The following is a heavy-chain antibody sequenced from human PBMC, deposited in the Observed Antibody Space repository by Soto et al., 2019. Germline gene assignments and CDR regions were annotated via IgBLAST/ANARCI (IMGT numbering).Heavy chain of an antibody. D-gene: IGHD3-10*01. V-gene: IGHV1-3*01. J-gene: IGHJ5*02. Sequence: GASVKVSCKASGYTFTSYAMHWVRQAPGQRLEWMGWINAGNGNTKYSQKFQGRVTITRDTSASTAYMELNSLRAEDTAVYYCARDLMVRGVRKGWFDPWGQGTLVTVSS. CDR2: INAGNGNT. CDR3: ARDLMVRGVRKGWFDP. CDR1: GYTFTSYA.